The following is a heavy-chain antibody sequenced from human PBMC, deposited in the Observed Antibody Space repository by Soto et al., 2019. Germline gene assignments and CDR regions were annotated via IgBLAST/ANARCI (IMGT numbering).Heavy chain of an antibody. V-gene: IGHV4-31*03. CDR2: IYYSGST. CDR1: GGSIRSGGYY. CDR3: ARVKRSGGSNWFDP. Sequence: SETLSLTCTVSGGSIRSGGYYWSWIRQHPGKGLEWIGYIYYSGSTYYNPSLKSRVTILVDTSKNQFSLKLSSVTAADTAVYYWARVKRSGGSNWFDPWGQGTLVTVSS. J-gene: IGHJ5*02. D-gene: IGHD2-15*01.